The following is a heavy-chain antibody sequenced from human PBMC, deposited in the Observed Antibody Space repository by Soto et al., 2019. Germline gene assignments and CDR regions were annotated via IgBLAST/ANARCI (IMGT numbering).Heavy chain of an antibody. J-gene: IGHJ6*02. D-gene: IGHD5-18*01. CDR3: ARDKHSLDGMDA. Sequence: PSETLSLTCAVSGDSISSGRYDWSWVSQPPGKGLEWIGHIYYTGSTYYNPSLKSRLTISVDTSKNHFSLKLASVTAADTAIYYCARDKHSLDGMDAWGQGTTVTVSS. V-gene: IGHV4-30-4*01. CDR2: IYYTGST. CDR1: GDSISSGRYD.